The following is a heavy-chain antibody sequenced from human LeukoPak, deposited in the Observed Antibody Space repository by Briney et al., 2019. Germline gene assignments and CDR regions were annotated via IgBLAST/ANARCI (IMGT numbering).Heavy chain of an antibody. J-gene: IGHJ6*02. D-gene: IGHD2-2*01. CDR3: ASQLVVPAALVLFYGMDV. Sequence: SETLSLTCTVSGGSISSSSYYWGWIRQPPGKGLEWIGSIYYSGSTYYNPSLKSRVTISVDTSKNQFSLKLSSVTAADTAVYYCASQLVVPAALVLFYGMDVWGQGTTVTVSS. CDR1: GGSISSSSYY. CDR2: IYYSGST. V-gene: IGHV4-39*01.